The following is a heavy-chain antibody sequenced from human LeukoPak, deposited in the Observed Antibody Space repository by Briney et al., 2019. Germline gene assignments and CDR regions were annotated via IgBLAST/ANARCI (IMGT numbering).Heavy chain of an antibody. CDR2: ISNDGNYK. CDR3: ARGTYYYDSSGYYPDY. Sequence: PGGSLRLSCAASGFSFLTYSMHWVRQAPGKGLEWVAVISNDGNYKYYADPVKGRFTISRDNSKNTLYLQMNSLRAEDTAVYYCARGTYYYDSSGYYPDYWGQGTLVTVSS. CDR1: GFSFLTYS. D-gene: IGHD3-22*01. J-gene: IGHJ4*02. V-gene: IGHV3-30-3*01.